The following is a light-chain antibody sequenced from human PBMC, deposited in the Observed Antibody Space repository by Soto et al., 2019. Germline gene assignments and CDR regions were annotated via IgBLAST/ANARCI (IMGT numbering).Light chain of an antibody. CDR1: QSISSY. Sequence: DIQMTQSPSSLSASVGDRVTITCRASQSISSYLNWYQQKPGKAPKLLIYAASSLQSGFPSRFSGSGSGTDFTLIISSLQPEDFATYYCQQSYSTPPTFGQGTKLEIK. V-gene: IGKV1-39*01. CDR2: AAS. CDR3: QQSYSTPPT. J-gene: IGKJ2*01.